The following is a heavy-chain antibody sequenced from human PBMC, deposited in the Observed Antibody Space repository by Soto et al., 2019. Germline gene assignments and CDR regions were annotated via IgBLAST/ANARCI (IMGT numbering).Heavy chain of an antibody. Sequence: GGSLRLSCAASGFTFSSYGMHWVRQAPGKGLEWVAVISYDGSNKYYADSVKGRFTISRDNSKNTLYLQMNSLRAEDTAVYYCAKHSGSYYYFDYWGQGTLVTVSS. D-gene: IGHD1-26*01. CDR3: AKHSGSYYYFDY. CDR1: GFTFSSYG. J-gene: IGHJ4*02. V-gene: IGHV3-30*18. CDR2: ISYDGSNK.